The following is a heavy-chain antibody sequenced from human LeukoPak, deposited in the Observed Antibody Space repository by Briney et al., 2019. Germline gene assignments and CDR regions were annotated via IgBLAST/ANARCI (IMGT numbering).Heavy chain of an antibody. V-gene: IGHV3-64D*06. CDR3: VTQGDGYYSGPFDY. CDR1: GFTFNTFA. D-gene: IGHD3-22*01. CDR2: ISDNGGTT. J-gene: IGHJ4*02. Sequence: GGSLRLSCSASGFTFNTFAMHWVRQAPGKGLEYASSISDNGGTTYYADSVRGRFTISRDNSKNTLYLQMSSLRAEDTAVYFCVTQGDGYYSGPFDYWGQGTLVTVSS.